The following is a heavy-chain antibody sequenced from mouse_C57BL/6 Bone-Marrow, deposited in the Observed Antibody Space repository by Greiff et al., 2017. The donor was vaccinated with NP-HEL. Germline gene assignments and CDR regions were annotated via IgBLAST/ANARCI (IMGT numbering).Heavy chain of an antibody. D-gene: IGHD1-1*01. CDR1: GFTFSDYY. Sequence: EVQVVESEGGLVQPGSSMKLSCTASGFTFSDYYMAWVRQVPEKGLEWVANINYDGSSTYYLDSLKSRFIISRDNAKNILYLQMSSLKSEDTATYYCARALITTVAYAMDYWGQGTSVTVSS. CDR3: ARALITTVAYAMDY. J-gene: IGHJ4*01. V-gene: IGHV5-16*01. CDR2: INYDGSST.